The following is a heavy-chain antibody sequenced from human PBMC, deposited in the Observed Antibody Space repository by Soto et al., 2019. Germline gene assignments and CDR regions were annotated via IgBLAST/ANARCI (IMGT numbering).Heavy chain of an antibody. Sequence: EVQLVESGGGLVKPGGSLRLSCAASGFTLSNAWMSWVRQAPGKGLEWVGRIKSKTDGGTTDYAAPVKGRFTISRDDSKNTLYLQMNSLKTEDTAVYYCTTDPRVLGVQSFDYWGQGTLVTVSS. CDR2: IKSKTDGGTT. V-gene: IGHV3-15*01. CDR1: GFTLSNAW. J-gene: IGHJ4*02. CDR3: TTDPRVLGVQSFDY. D-gene: IGHD3-10*01.